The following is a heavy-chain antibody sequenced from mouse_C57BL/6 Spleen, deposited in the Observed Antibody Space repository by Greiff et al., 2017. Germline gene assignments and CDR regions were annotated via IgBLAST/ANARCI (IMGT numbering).Heavy chain of an antibody. CDR1: GFTFSDYG. J-gene: IGHJ2*01. CDR3: ARDYPGYFDY. Sequence: EVKVVESGGGLVKPGGSLKLSCAASGFTFSDYGMHWVRQAPEKGLEWVAYISSGSSTIYYADTVKGRFTISRDNAKNTLFLQMTSLRSEDTAMYYCARDYPGYFDYWGQGTTLTVSS. D-gene: IGHD2-4*01. V-gene: IGHV5-17*01. CDR2: ISSGSSTI.